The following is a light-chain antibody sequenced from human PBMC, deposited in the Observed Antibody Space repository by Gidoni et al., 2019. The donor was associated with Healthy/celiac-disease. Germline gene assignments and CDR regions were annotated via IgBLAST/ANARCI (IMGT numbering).Light chain of an antibody. CDR1: QSVSSN. CDR3: QQYNNWLGT. CDR2: GAS. V-gene: IGKV3-15*01. J-gene: IGKJ1*01. Sequence: ELVMTQSPATLSVSPGERATLPCRASQSVSSNLAWYQQKPGQAPRLLIYGASNRATGIPARFSGSGSGTEFTLTISSMQSEDFAVYYCQQYNNWLGTFGQGTKVEIK.